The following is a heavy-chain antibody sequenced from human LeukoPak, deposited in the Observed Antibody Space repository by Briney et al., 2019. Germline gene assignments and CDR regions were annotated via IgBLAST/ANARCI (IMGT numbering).Heavy chain of an antibody. V-gene: IGHV3-7*03. J-gene: IGHJ4*02. CDR1: GFTFSSYW. D-gene: IGHD2-15*01. CDR3: AKDYSESRVADVFFEY. CDR2: IKQDGSEK. Sequence: GGSLRLSCAASGFTFSSYWMNWVRQAPGKGLEWVANIKQDGSEKYYVDSVKGRFTISRDNSKNTFHLQLNSLRAEDTAVYYCAKDYSESRVADVFFEYWGQGTLVTVSS.